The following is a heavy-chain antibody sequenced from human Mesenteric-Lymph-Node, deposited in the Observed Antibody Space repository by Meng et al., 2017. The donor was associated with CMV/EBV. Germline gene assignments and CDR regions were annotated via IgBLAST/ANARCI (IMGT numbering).Heavy chain of an antibody. V-gene: IGHV4-39*07. CDR1: GGSISRSTYY. J-gene: IGHJ2*01. CDR2: INHSGST. CDR3: ARGGSRRYCSSTSCSKGYFDL. Sequence: SETLSLTCTVSGGSISRSTYYWGWIRQPPGKGLEWIGEINHSGSTNYNPSLKSRVTISVDTSKNQFSLKLSSVTAADTAVYYCARGGSRRYCSSTSCSKGYFDLWGRGTLVTVSS. D-gene: IGHD2-2*01.